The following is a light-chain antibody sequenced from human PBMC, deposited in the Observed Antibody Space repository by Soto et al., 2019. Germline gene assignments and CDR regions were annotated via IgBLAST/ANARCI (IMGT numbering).Light chain of an antibody. J-gene: IGKJ1*01. CDR3: QHYDSARWT. V-gene: IGKV3-20*01. CDR1: QSVSSSY. Sequence: EIVLTQSPGTLSLSPGERATLSCRASQSVSSSYLAWCQQKPGQAPRLLIYATSTRATDIPDRFSGSGSGTDFSLTISRLEPEDFAVYYCQHYDSARWTFGLGTKVDIK. CDR2: ATS.